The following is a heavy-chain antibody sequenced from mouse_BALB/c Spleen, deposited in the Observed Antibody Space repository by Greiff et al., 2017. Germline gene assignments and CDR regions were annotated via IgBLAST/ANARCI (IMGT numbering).Heavy chain of an antibody. CDR3: ARGDYGSSSFGAMDY. Sequence: VQRVESGPGLVAPSQSLSITCTVSGFSLTSYGVHWVRQPPGKGLEWLGVIWAGGSTNYNSALMSRLSISKDNSKSQVFLKMNSLQTDDTAMYYCARGDYGSSSFGAMDYWGQGTSVTVSS. D-gene: IGHD1-1*01. V-gene: IGHV2-9*02. J-gene: IGHJ4*01. CDR1: GFSLTSYG. CDR2: IWAGGST.